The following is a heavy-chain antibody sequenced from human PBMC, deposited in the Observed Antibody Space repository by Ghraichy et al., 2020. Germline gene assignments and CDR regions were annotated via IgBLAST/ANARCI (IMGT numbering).Heavy chain of an antibody. D-gene: IGHD3-16*01. CDR2: ISSRSDYI. Sequence: GGSLRLSCAASGFTFSSYSMNWVRQAPGKGLEWVSSISSRSDYIYYADSMKGRFTISRDNARSSLYLQMNSLRAEDTAVYYCVRGLNYIWGSFSHSQEMYYFDYWGQGTLVTVSS. CDR3: VRGLNYIWGSFSHSQEMYYFDY. V-gene: IGHV3-21*01. CDR1: GFTFSSYS. J-gene: IGHJ4*02.